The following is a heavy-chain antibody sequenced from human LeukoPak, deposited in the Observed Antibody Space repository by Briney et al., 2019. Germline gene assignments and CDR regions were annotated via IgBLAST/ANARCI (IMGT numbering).Heavy chain of an antibody. CDR2: MNPNSGNT. V-gene: IGHV1-8*02. J-gene: IGHJ5*02. D-gene: IGHD3-10*01. CDR1: GYTFTSYD. Sequence: GASVKVSCKASGYTFTSYDINWVRQATGQGLEWMGWMNPNSGNTGYAQKFQGRVTMTRDMSTSTVYMELSSLRSEDTAVYYCARGHGSGSYWTHQNWLDPWGQGTLVTVSS. CDR3: ARGHGSGSYWTHQNWLDP.